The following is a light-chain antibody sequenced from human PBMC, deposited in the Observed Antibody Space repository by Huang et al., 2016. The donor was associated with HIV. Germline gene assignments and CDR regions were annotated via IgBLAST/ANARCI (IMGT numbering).Light chain of an antibody. CDR3: QQSDRFPYT. Sequence: DIQMTQSPSSLSASVGDRITITCRATQGIRSYLNLYQQRPGKAPTLLIEAASNLQSGVPHRFSGSGSGTDFTLTINELQPEDFATYYCQQSDRFPYTFGPGTKVDI. V-gene: IGKV1-39*01. CDR1: QGIRSY. CDR2: AAS. J-gene: IGKJ3*01.